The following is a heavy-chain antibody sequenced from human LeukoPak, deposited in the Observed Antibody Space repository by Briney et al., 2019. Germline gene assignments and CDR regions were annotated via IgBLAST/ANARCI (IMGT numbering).Heavy chain of an antibody. CDR1: GFTVSSNY. D-gene: IGHD2/OR15-2a*01. J-gene: IGHJ4*02. CDR3: ARDRYYPLDY. Sequence: GGSLRLSCAASGFTVSSNYMSWVRQAPGKGLEWVSVIYSGGSTYYADSVKGRFTISRDNSKNTLYLQMDSLRAEDTAVYYCARDRYYPLDYWGQGTLVTVSS. V-gene: IGHV3-66*01. CDR2: IYSGGST.